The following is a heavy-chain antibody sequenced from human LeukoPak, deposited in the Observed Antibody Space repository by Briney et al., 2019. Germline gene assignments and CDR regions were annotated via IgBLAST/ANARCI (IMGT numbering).Heavy chain of an antibody. J-gene: IGHJ4*02. CDR2: ISGSGGTT. Sequence: GGSLRLSCAASGFTFSLYAMSWVRQAPGKGLEWVSTISGSGGTTNYADSVKGRFTFSRDNSKNTLYLQMNSLRAEDTAVYYCTKDLPDYGDYIEGYWGQGTLVTVSS. V-gene: IGHV3-23*01. D-gene: IGHD4-17*01. CDR3: TKDLPDYGDYIEGY. CDR1: GFTFSLYA.